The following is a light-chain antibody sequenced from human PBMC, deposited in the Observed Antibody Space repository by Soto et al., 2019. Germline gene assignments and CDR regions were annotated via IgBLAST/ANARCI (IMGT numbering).Light chain of an antibody. CDR1: QSVSSY. CDR3: QQRDNWPIT. J-gene: IGKJ5*01. Sequence: IGLAQAPSTRSLSAGGLATLSCRASQSVSSYLAWYQQKPGQAPRLLIYDASNRATGIPARFSGSGSGTDFTLTISSLEPEDFAVYYCQQRDNWPITFGQGTRLETK. V-gene: IGKV3-11*01. CDR2: DAS.